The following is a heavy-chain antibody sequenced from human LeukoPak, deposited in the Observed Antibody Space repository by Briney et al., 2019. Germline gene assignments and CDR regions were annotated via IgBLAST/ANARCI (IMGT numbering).Heavy chain of an antibody. J-gene: IGHJ6*04. Sequence: GQSLRLSCAASGVTFGRYAVNWARQAPGRGLEWVSYISPSGDASVYAESVKGRFTISRDNSKNMVYLHLDSLRAEDTAKYYCVRKVYYYMDVWGNGTTVTVSS. CDR3: VRKVYYYMDV. CDR1: GVTFGRYA. V-gene: IGHV3-23*01. CDR2: ISPSGDAS. D-gene: IGHD3-10*01.